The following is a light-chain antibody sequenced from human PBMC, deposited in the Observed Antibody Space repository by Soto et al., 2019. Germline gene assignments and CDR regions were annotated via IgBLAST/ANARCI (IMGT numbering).Light chain of an antibody. Sequence: EVALTQSPSTLSSSPGERASLSCRGGRSGSSRCLAWYQQKPGQAPKLLIHGATSLATGVPDRFSGSGSGTDFTLTISRLEPEDVAVYYCQRYDRAALTFGGGTKVDI. J-gene: IGKJ4*01. CDR2: GAT. CDR3: QRYDRAALT. V-gene: IGKV3-20*01. CDR1: RSGSSRC.